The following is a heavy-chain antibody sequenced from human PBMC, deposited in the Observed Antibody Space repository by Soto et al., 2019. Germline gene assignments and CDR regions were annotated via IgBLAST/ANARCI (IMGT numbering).Heavy chain of an antibody. CDR2: IFSTDEK. V-gene: IGHV2-26*01. J-gene: IGHJ4*02. D-gene: IGHD3-9*01. CDR1: GFSVSDARTG. Sequence: SGPTLVNPTETLTLTCTVSGFSVSDARTGVIWIRQPPGKALEWLAHIFSTDEKSFNTSLQSRLSISKDTSKRQVALTMTNMDPVDTATYYCARIIYYDFLTGYYKFDYWGQGTLVTVSS. CDR3: ARIIYYDFLTGYYKFDY.